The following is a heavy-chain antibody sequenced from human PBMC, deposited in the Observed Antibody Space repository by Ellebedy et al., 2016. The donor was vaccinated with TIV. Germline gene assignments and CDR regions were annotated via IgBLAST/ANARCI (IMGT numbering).Heavy chain of an antibody. CDR3: ARDLDKSSGWYGGAAY. CDR1: GFTFDSYA. CDR2: ISHDGSSQ. J-gene: IGHJ4*02. V-gene: IGHV3-30-3*01. D-gene: IGHD6-19*01. Sequence: PGGSLRLSCVASGFTFDSYAMHWVGQAPGKGLEWVAVISHDGSSQYYADSVKGRFTVSRDNSMTTVYLEMNSLRAKDTALYYCARDLDKSSGWYGGAAYWGQGTQVTVSS.